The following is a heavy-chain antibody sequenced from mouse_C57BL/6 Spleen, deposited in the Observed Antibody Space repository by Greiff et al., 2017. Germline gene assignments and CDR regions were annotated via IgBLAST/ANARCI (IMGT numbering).Heavy chain of an antibody. CDR3: TLTAFDY. J-gene: IGHJ2*01. CDR2: IRLKSDNYAT. D-gene: IGHD4-1*01. CDR1: GFTFSNYW. Sequence: EVKVEESGGGLVQPGGSMKLSCVASGFTFSNYWMNWVRQSPEKGLEWVAQIRLKSDNYATHYAKSVKGRFTISRDDSKSSVYLQMNNLRAEDTGIYYCTLTAFDYWGQGTTLTVSS. V-gene: IGHV6-3*01.